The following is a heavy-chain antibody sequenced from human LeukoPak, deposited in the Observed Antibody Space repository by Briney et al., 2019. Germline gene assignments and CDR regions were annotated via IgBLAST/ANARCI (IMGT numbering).Heavy chain of an antibody. CDR1: GGSISSSSYY. D-gene: IGHD6-6*01. Sequence: SETLSLTCTVSGGSISSSSYYWGWIRQPPGKGLEWIGSIYYSGSTYYNPSLKSRVTISVDTSKNQFSLTLSSVTAADTAVYYCARLSSIAPDFDYCGQGTLVTVSS. CDR2: IYYSGST. J-gene: IGHJ4*02. CDR3: ARLSSIAPDFDY. V-gene: IGHV4-39*01.